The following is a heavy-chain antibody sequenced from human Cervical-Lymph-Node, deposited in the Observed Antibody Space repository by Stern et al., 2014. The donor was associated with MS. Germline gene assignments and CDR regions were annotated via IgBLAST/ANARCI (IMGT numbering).Heavy chain of an antibody. D-gene: IGHD1-20*01. CDR2: ITPIFGTA. CDR3: AREYNWNDRFYGMDV. CDR1: GGTFSTYA. V-gene: IGHV1-69*01. J-gene: IGHJ6*02. Sequence: VQLVQSVAEVKKPGSSAKVSCKASGGTFSTYAISWGRQAPGQGLEWMGGITPIFGTANYAQKFQGRVTITAGESTSTACMELSSLRSEDTAVYYCAREYNWNDRFYGMDVWGQGTTVTVSS.